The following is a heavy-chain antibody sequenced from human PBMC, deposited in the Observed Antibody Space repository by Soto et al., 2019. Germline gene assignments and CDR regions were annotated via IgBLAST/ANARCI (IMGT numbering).Heavy chain of an antibody. CDR1: GGTFSSYA. V-gene: IGHV1-69*01. D-gene: IGHD6-6*01. CDR3: ERDRQYSSSYYYYGMDV. Sequence: QVQLVQSGAEVKKPGSSVKVSCKASGGTFSSYAISWVRQAPGQGLEWMGGIIPIFGTANYAQKFQGRVTITADESTSTAYMELSSLRSEDTAVYYCERDRQYSSSYYYYGMDVWGQGTTVTVSS. J-gene: IGHJ6*02. CDR2: IIPIFGTA.